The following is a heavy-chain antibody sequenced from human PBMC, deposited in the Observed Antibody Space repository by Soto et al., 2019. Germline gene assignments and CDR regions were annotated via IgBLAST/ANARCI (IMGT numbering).Heavy chain of an antibody. Sequence: EVQLAESGGGMVQPGGSLRLSCVASGFTFSSYDMHWVRQAPGKGLEYVSSISSNGGTTNYGNSVKGRFTISRDNSKNKLYLQMGSLRAEDMAVYYCVRRVSGNYDYWGQGTLVTVS. CDR1: GFTFSSYD. J-gene: IGHJ4*02. CDR3: VRRVSGNYDY. CDR2: ISSNGGTT. V-gene: IGHV3-64*01. D-gene: IGHD1-7*01.